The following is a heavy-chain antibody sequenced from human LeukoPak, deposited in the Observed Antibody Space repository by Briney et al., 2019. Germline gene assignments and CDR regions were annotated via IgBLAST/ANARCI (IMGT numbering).Heavy chain of an antibody. D-gene: IGHD4-11*01. J-gene: IGHJ4*02. CDR3: ANQAYSQFDY. Sequence: GGSLRLSCVASGFAFSSYWMSWVRQAPGRGLELVANISPDGSGKYCVDSVKGRFAISRDNAKRSLYLQMNSLRAEDTAVYYCANQAYSQFDYWGQGTLVTVSS. V-gene: IGHV3-7*01. CDR2: ISPDGSGK. CDR1: GFAFSSYW.